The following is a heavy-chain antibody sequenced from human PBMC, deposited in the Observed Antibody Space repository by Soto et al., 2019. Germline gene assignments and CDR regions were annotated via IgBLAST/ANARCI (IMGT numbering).Heavy chain of an antibody. Sequence: ASGKVSGKASGYIFTNYYIHWVRQAPGQGLEWMAIINPLPTSGSTNYAQKFQGRVTVTRDTSTSTVYLELSSLRSDDTAVYYCARDLAAAAYWGQGTLVTVSS. D-gene: IGHD6-13*01. CDR2: INPLPTSGST. J-gene: IGHJ4*02. CDR1: GYIFTNYY. CDR3: ARDLAAAAY. V-gene: IGHV1-46*01.